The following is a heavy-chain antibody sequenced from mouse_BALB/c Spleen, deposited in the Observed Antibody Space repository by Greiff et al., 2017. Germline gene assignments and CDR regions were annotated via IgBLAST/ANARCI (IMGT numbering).Heavy chain of an antibody. V-gene: IGHV5-9-4*01. J-gene: IGHJ2*01. D-gene: IGHD1-1*01. CDR2: ISSGGSYT. Sequence: EVMLVESGGGLVKPGGSLKLSCAASGFTFSSYAMSWVRQSPEKRLEWVAEISSGGSYTYYPDTVTGRFTISRDNAKNTLYLEMSSLRSEDTAMYYCARVGHYYGSSCYYFDYWGQGTTLTVSS. CDR3: ARVGHYYGSSCYYFDY. CDR1: GFTFSSYA.